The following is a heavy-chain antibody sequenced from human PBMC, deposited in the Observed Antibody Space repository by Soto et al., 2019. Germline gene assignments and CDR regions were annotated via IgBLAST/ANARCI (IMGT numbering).Heavy chain of an antibody. D-gene: IGHD5-12*01. J-gene: IGHJ6*02. Sequence: SETLSLTCTVSGASISNAYWSWIRQAAGKRLEWIGRIHSSGTFNYNPSLKSRVSISRDTSKNQISLKLSSVTAADPAVYYCARDNIVSKGYGMDVWGQGTTVTVSS. V-gene: IGHV4-4*07. CDR3: ARDNIVSKGYGMDV. CDR2: IHSSGTF. CDR1: GASISNAY.